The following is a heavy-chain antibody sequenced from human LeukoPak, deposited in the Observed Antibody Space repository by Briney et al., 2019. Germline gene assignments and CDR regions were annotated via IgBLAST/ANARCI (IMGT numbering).Heavy chain of an antibody. CDR2: IYYSGST. J-gene: IGHJ5*02. V-gene: IGHV4-59*01. Sequence: PSETLSLTCTVSGGSISSYYWSWIRQPPGKGLEWIGYIYYSGSTSYNPSLKSRVTISVDTSKNQFSLKLSSVTAADTAVYYCARVDGYCSSTSCYPFDPWGQGTLVTVSS. D-gene: IGHD2-2*01. CDR1: GGSISSYY. CDR3: ARVDGYCSSTSCYPFDP.